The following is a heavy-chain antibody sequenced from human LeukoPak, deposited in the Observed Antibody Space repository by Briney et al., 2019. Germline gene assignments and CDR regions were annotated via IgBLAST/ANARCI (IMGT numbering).Heavy chain of an antibody. CDR1: GFTFSDYY. CDR3: ARGGYGSGSYGLNWFDP. CDR2: ISGGSTYT. Sequence: GGSLRLSCAASGFTFSDYYINWIRQAPGKGLEWVSNISGGSTYTNYADSVKGRFTISRDNAKNSLYLQMYSLRVEDTAVYYCARGGYGSGSYGLNWFDPWGQGTLVTVSS. D-gene: IGHD3-10*01. J-gene: IGHJ5*02. V-gene: IGHV3-11*05.